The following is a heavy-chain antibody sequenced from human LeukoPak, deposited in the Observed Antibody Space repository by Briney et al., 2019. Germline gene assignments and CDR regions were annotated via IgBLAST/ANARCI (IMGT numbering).Heavy chain of an antibody. V-gene: IGHV1-2*02. CDR3: ARFRDFSRSPFDWFDP. CDR1: GHTFNGYY. Sequence: GASVKVSCKASGHTFNGYYMHWVRQAPGQGLEWLGWINPDSGGTDSPQKFQGRVTMTRDASISTAYMELNNLTSDDTAVYYCARFRDFSRSPFDWFDPWGQGTLVTVSS. CDR2: INPDSGGT. D-gene: IGHD6-6*01. J-gene: IGHJ5*02.